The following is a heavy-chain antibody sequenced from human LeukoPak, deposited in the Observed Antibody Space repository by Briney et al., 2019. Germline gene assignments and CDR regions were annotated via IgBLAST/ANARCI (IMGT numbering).Heavy chain of an antibody. Sequence: GGSLRLSCAASGFTFSSYGMHWVRQAPGKGLEWVAVISYDGSNKYYADSVKGRFTISRDNSKNTLYLQMNSLRAEDTAAYYCATYYYDSSGSPFDYWGQGTLVTVSS. CDR1: GFTFSSYG. V-gene: IGHV3-30*03. CDR3: ATYYYDSSGSPFDY. CDR2: ISYDGSNK. J-gene: IGHJ4*02. D-gene: IGHD3-22*01.